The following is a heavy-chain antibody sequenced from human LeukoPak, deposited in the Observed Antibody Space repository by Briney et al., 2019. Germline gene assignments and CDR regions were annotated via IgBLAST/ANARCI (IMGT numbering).Heavy chain of an antibody. J-gene: IGHJ4*02. D-gene: IGHD2-2*01. V-gene: IGHV3-9*01. CDR1: GFTFDDYA. Sequence: GGSLRLSCAASGFTFDDYAMHWVRQAPGKGLEWVSGISWNSGSIGYADSVKGRFTISRDNAKNSLYLQMNSLRAEDTALYYCAKSDCSSTSRPTFDYWGQGTLVTVSS. CDR2: ISWNSGSI. CDR3: AKSDCSSTSRPTFDY.